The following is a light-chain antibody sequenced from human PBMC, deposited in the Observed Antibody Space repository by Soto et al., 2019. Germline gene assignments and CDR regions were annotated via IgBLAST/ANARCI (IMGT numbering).Light chain of an antibody. V-gene: IGLV2-14*01. J-gene: IGLJ1*01. CDR3: SSYTSSSTLV. Sequence: QSALTQPASVSGSPGQSITISCTGTSSDVGGYNYVSWYQPHPGKAPKLMIYDVSNRPSGVSNRFSGSKSGNTASLTISGLQPDDEADYYCSSYTSSSTLVFGTGTKLTVL. CDR2: DVS. CDR1: SSDVGGYNY.